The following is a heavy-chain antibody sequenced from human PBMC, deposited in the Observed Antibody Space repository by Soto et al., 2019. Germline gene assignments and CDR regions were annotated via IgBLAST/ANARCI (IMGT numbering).Heavy chain of an antibody. CDR3: ARSVVATTPYYYYGMDV. V-gene: IGHV1-46*01. J-gene: IGHJ6*02. D-gene: IGHD5-12*01. CDR2: INPSGGST. CDR1: GYTFTSYY. Sequence: ASVKVSCKASGYTFTSYYMHLVRQAPGQGLEWMGIINPSGGSTSYAQKFQGRVTMTRDTSTSTVYMELSSLRSEDTAVYYCARSVVATTPYYYYGMDVWGQGTTVTVSS.